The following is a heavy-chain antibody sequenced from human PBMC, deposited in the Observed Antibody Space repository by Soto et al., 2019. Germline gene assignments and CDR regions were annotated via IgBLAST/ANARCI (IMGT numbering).Heavy chain of an antibody. D-gene: IGHD4-4*01. CDR2: ITGSGGST. CDR1: GFTFSTYA. CDR3: AKDRSRNYSGTVS. J-gene: IGHJ5*01. Sequence: GGSLRLSCAASGFTFSTYAMIWVRQATGKGLEWVSVITGSGGSTYYADSVKGRFTISRDTSKNTLFLQMNSLRAEHTAVYVFAKDRSRNYSGTVSWLHGTTITV. V-gene: IGHV3-23*01.